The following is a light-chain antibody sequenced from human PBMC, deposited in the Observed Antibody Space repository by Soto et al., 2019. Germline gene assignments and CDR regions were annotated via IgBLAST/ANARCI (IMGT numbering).Light chain of an antibody. Sequence: QSALTQPASVSGAPGQSITISCTGTSSDVGTYTLVSWYQQHPGKAPKLMIFEGSQRPSGVSNRFSGSKSDNTASLTISGLQAEDEADYYCSSYAGSRTVIFGGGTKLTVL. CDR1: SSDVGTYTL. V-gene: IGLV2-23*01. CDR3: SSYAGSRTVI. CDR2: EGS. J-gene: IGLJ2*01.